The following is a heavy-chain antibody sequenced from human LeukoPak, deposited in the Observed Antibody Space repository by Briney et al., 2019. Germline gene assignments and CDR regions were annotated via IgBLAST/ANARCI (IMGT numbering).Heavy chain of an antibody. CDR3: ARSRYGSGPDY. Sequence: PSETLSLTCTVSGGSISSYYWSWIRQPPGKGLEWIGYIYYSGSTNYNPSLKSRVTISVDTSKNQFSLKLSSVTAADTAVYYCARSRYGSGPDYWGQGTLVTVSS. V-gene: IGHV4-59*01. J-gene: IGHJ4*02. CDR2: IYYSGST. CDR1: GGSISSYY. D-gene: IGHD3-10*01.